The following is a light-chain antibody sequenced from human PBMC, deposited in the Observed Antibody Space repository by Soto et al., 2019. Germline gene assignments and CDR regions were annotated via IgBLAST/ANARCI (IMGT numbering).Light chain of an antibody. V-gene: IGLV2-8*01. Sequence: QSALTQPPSASGSPGQSVTISCTGTSSDVGSYNYVSWYQQHPGKAPKLMIYEVSKRPSGVPDRFSGSKSGKTASLTVSGLQPEDEADYYCSSYAASNDLGVFGTGTKVTVL. CDR3: SSYAASNDLGV. J-gene: IGLJ1*01. CDR1: SSDVGSYNY. CDR2: EVS.